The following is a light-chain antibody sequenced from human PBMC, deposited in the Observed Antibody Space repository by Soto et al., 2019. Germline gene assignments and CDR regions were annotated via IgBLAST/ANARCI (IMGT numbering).Light chain of an antibody. CDR1: QSVSSNN. Sequence: EIVLTQSPGTLSLSPGERATLSCRASQSVSSNNLAWYQQKPGQAPRLIIYGASSRATGIPDRFSGSGSGTDFTLTISRLEPEDFAVYYCQRYVGSPLTFGQGTKVDIK. J-gene: IGKJ1*01. CDR2: GAS. CDR3: QRYVGSPLT. V-gene: IGKV3-20*01.